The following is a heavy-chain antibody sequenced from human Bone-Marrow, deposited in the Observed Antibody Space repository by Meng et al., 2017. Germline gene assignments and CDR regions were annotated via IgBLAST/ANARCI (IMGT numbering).Heavy chain of an antibody. V-gene: IGHV1-8*03. J-gene: IGHJ6*02. Sequence: ASVKVSCNPSGYNFPDYYIHWVRRAPGQGLEWMGRMNPNSGNTGYAQKFQGRVTITRNTSISTAYMELSSLRSEDTAVYYCARGEYCSSTSCHTIPYGMDVWGQGTTVTVSS. CDR2: MNPNSGNT. D-gene: IGHD2-2*01. CDR1: GYNFPDYY. CDR3: ARGEYCSSTSCHTIPYGMDV.